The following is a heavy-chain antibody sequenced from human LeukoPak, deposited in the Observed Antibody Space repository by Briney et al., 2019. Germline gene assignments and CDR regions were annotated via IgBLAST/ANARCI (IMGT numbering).Heavy chain of an antibody. CDR3: ATAATGIAFDY. Sequence: SETLSLTCPVSGGSISSSSYYWGWIRQPPGKGLEWIGSIYYSGSTYYNPSLKSRVTISVDTSKNQFSLKLSSVTAADTAVYYCATAATGIAFDYWGQGTLVTVSS. V-gene: IGHV4-39*01. D-gene: IGHD6-13*01. CDR1: GGSISSSSYY. CDR2: IYYSGST. J-gene: IGHJ4*02.